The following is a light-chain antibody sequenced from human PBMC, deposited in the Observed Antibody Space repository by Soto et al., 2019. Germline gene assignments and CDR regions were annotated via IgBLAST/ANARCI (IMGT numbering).Light chain of an antibody. CDR2: EVS. Sequence: QSALTQPPSASGSPGQSVTISCTGTSSDVGGYNYVSWYQQHPGKAPKVLIYEVSKRPSVPHDRFSGSNSGNTASLTVSGLHGDDEDYYCCSSYAGTWAYVFGTGTKVTVL. V-gene: IGLV2-8*01. J-gene: IGLJ1*01. CDR1: SSDVGGYNY. CDR3: SSYAGTWAYV.